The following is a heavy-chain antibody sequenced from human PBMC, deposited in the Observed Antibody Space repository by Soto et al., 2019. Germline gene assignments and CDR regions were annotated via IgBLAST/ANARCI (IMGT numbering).Heavy chain of an antibody. D-gene: IGHD6-13*01. CDR2: IYYSGST. Sequence: SETLSLTCTVSGGSISSYYWSWIRQPPGKGLEWIGYIYYSGSTNYNPSLKSRVTISVDTSKNQFSLKLSSVTAADTAVYYCAREVSEYSSNWVVHWFDPWGQGTLVTVSS. CDR3: AREVSEYSSNWVVHWFDP. CDR1: GGSISSYY. J-gene: IGHJ5*02. V-gene: IGHV4-59*01.